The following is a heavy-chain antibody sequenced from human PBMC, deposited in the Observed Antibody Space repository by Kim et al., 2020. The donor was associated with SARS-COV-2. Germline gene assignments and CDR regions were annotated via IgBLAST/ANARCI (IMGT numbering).Heavy chain of an antibody. Sequence: YAQKCQGRVTITADKATSTAYIEVSSLRSEDTAVYYCARGASEYQLLSMDVWGQGTTVTVSS. D-gene: IGHD2-21*02. CDR3: ARGASEYQLLSMDV. J-gene: IGHJ6*02. V-gene: IGHV1-69*04.